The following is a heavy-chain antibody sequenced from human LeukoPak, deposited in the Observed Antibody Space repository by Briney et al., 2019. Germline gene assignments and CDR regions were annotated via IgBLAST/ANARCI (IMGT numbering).Heavy chain of an antibody. D-gene: IGHD3-3*01. Sequence: PSQTLSLTCTVSGGSISSGGYYWSWIRQHPGKGLEWIGYIYYSGSTYYNPSLNSRVTISVDTSKNQFSLKLSSVTAADTAVYYCARGSDRYYDFWSGYPYYYGMDVWGQGTTVTVSS. CDR3: ARGSDRYYDFWSGYPYYYGMDV. J-gene: IGHJ6*02. CDR2: IYYSGST. CDR1: GGSISSGGYY. V-gene: IGHV4-31*03.